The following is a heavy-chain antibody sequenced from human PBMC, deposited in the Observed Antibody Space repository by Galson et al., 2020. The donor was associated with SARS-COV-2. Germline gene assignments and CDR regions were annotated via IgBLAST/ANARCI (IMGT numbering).Heavy chain of an antibody. J-gene: IGHJ4*02. CDR1: GFTFSSYN. CDR3: AGAFGYSYGTFDY. CDR2: ISSSGSTI. Sequence: GSLKISCAASGFTFSSYNMNWVRQTPGKGLELISYISSSGSTIYYADSVKGRFTISRDNAKNSLYLQMNSLRDEDTAVYFCAGAFGYSYGTFDYWGQGTLVTVSS. V-gene: IGHV3-48*02. D-gene: IGHD5-18*01.